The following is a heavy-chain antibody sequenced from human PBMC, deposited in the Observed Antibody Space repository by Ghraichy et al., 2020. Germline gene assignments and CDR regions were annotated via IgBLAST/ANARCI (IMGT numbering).Heavy chain of an antibody. CDR2: ISSSSSYI. J-gene: IGHJ4*02. CDR1: GFTFSSYS. Sequence: GESLNISCAASGFTFSSYSMNWVRQAPGKGLEWVSSISSSSSYIYYADSVKGRFTISRDNAKNSLYLQMNSLRAEDTAVYYCAREMEAPGSGSLIDYWGQGTLVTVSS. CDR3: AREMEAPGSGSLIDY. D-gene: IGHD3-10*01. V-gene: IGHV3-21*01.